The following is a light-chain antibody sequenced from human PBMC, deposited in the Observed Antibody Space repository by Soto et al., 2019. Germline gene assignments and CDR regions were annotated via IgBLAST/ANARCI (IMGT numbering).Light chain of an antibody. Sequence: DIQMTQSPSSLSASVGDRVTITCRASLVIDHSLAWYQQKPGKVPKVLIYSASTLQSGVPFRFSGTGSGTDFTLTITGLQPEDVATYYCQEHYNAPPVAFGPGTKVDIK. J-gene: IGKJ3*01. V-gene: IGKV1-27*01. CDR2: SAS. CDR3: QEHYNAPPVA. CDR1: LVIDHS.